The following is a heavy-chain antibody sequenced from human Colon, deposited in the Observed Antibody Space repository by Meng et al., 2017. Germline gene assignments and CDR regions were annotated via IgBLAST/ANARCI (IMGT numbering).Heavy chain of an antibody. CDR3: ARKWAGSGKTWTDY. V-gene: IGHV3-21*06. D-gene: IGHD3-10*01. CDR1: GFTFSSYG. J-gene: IGHJ4*02. Sequence: GESLKISCVGSGFTFSSYGMIWVRQAPGKGLEWVSSIAKYSTDMYYADSVKGRFTTSRDDDKSSLYLQMNSLRVEDTAVYFCARKWAGSGKTWTDYWGQGTLVTVSS. CDR2: IAKYSTDM.